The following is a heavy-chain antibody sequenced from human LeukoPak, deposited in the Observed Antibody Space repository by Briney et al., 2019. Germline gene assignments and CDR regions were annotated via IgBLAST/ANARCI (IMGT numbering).Heavy chain of an antibody. CDR1: GFTFSSYA. Sequence: GGSLRLSCAASGFTFSSYAMHWVRQAPGKGLEYVSAISSNGGSTYYANSVKGRFTISRDNSKNTLYLQMGSLRAEDMAVYYCARGLGSSWIFGYWHFDLWGRGTLVTVSS. CDR2: ISSNGGST. CDR3: ARGLGSSWIFGYWHFDL. D-gene: IGHD6-13*01. J-gene: IGHJ2*01. V-gene: IGHV3-64*01.